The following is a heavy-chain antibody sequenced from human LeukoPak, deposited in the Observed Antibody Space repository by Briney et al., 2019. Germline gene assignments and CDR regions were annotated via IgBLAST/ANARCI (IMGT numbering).Heavy chain of an antibody. V-gene: IGHV1-18*04. Sequence: ASVKVSCTASGYTFTGYYMHWVRQAPGQGLEWMGWISAYNGNTNYAQKLQGRVTMTTDTSTSTAYMELRSLRSDDTAVYYCAREGYSSSWNYFDYWGQGALVTVSS. CDR3: AREGYSSSWNYFDY. CDR2: ISAYNGNT. D-gene: IGHD6-13*01. CDR1: GYTFTGYY. J-gene: IGHJ4*02.